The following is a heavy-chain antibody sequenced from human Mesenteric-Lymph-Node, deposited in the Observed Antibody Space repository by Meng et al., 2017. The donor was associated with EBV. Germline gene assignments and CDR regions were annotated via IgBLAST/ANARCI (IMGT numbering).Heavy chain of an antibody. CDR3: ARRGIAAAVGRFDP. Sequence: QRHLQESGPGLVKPSETLSLTCTVSGGSISSSSYYWGWIRQPPGKGLEWIGSIFHSGSSYYNPSLKSRVTISVDTSKNQFSLKLSSVTAADTAVYYCARRGIAAAVGRFDPWGQGTLVTVSS. V-gene: IGHV4-39*01. J-gene: IGHJ5*02. CDR2: IFHSGSS. CDR1: GGSISSSSYY. D-gene: IGHD6-13*01.